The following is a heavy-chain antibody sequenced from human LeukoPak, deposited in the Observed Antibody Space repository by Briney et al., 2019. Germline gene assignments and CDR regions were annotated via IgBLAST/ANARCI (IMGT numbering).Heavy chain of an antibody. V-gene: IGHV1-8*01. CDR3: ARDPLYYYDMAQGKGRAFDI. J-gene: IGHJ3*02. CDR1: GYTFTSYD. CDR2: MNPNSGNT. D-gene: IGHD3-22*01. Sequence: ASVKVSCKASGYTFTSYDINWVRQATGQGLEWMGWMNPNSGNTGYAQKFQGRVTMTRDTSISTAYMELSRLRSDDTAVYYCARDPLYYYDMAQGKGRAFDIWGQGTMVTVSS.